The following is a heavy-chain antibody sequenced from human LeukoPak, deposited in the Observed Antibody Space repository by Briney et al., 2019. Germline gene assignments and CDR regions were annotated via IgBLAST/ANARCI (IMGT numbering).Heavy chain of an antibody. Sequence: PSETLSLTCTVSGGSISSYYWSWIRQPPGKGPEWIGYIYYSGSTNYNPSLKSRVTISVDTSKNQFSLKLSSVAAADTAVYYCASHLDIWGQGTMVTVSS. CDR1: GGSISSYY. J-gene: IGHJ3*02. CDR3: ASHLDI. CDR2: IYYSGST. V-gene: IGHV4-59*08.